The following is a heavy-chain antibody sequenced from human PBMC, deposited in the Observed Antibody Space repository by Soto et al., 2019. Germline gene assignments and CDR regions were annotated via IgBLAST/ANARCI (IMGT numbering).Heavy chain of an antibody. D-gene: IGHD3-22*01. Sequence: GGSLRICCASGGFTFGSYCMSGGRQAPGKGLEWVSAISGSVGSTYYADSVKGRFTISRDNSKNTLYLQMNSLRAEDTAVYYCAKDSHYDSSGYDPWFDYWGQGTLVTV. V-gene: IGHV3-23*01. CDR2: ISGSVGST. J-gene: IGHJ4*02. CDR1: GFTFGSYC. CDR3: AKDSHYDSSGYDPWFDY.